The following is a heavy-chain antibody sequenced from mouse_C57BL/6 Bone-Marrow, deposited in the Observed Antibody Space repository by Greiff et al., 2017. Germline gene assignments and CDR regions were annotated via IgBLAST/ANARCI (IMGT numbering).Heavy chain of an antibody. D-gene: IGHD1-1*01. V-gene: IGHV1-50*01. CDR3: ARDSTTLAY. Sequence: QVQLQQPGAELVKPGASVKLSCKASGYTFTSYWMQWVKQRPGQGLEWIGEIDPSDSYTNYNQKFKGKATLTVDTSSSTAYMQLSSLTSEDSAVYYCARDSTTLAYWGQGTLVTVSA. J-gene: IGHJ3*01. CDR1: GYTFTSYW. CDR2: IDPSDSYT.